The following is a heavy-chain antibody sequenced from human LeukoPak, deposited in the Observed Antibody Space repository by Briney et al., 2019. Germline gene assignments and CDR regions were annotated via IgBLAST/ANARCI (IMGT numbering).Heavy chain of an antibody. J-gene: IGHJ4*02. Sequence: GGSLRLSCAASGFTFTSDAMTWVRQAPGKGLEWVSRISSNGGSTYYADSVKGRFTISRANSKSTVYLQMNSLRAEDTALYYCARDHRLAAAFDYWGQGALVTVSS. CDR2: ISSNGGST. D-gene: IGHD6-13*01. CDR1: GFTFTSDA. CDR3: ARDHRLAAAFDY. V-gene: IGHV3-23*01.